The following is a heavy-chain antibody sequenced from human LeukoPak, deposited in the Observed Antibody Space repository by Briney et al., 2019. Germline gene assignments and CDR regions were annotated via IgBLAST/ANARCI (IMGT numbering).Heavy chain of an antibody. CDR2: INPSGGST. V-gene: IGHV1-46*01. J-gene: IGHJ4*02. CDR1: GYTFTSYY. Sequence: ASVKVSCKASGYTFTSYYMHWVRQAPGQGLEWMGIINPSGGSTSYAQKFQGRVTITADESTSTAYMELSSLRSEDTAVYYCARGSTPRIAVAGSHYDYWGQGTLVTVSS. CDR3: ARGSTPRIAVAGSHYDY. D-gene: IGHD6-19*01.